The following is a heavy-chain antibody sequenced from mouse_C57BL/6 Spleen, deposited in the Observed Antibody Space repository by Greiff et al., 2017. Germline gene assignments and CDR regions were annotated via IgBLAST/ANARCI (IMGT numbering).Heavy chain of an antibody. D-gene: IGHD3-2*02. CDR1: GFTFSSYA. Sequence: DVQLVESGGGLVKPGGSLKLSCAASGFTFSSYAMSWVRQTPEKRLEWVATISDGGSYTYYPDNVKGRFTISRDNAKNNLYLQMSHLKSEDTAMYYCARGGQLRLPFAYWGQGTLVTVSA. CDR2: ISDGGSYT. V-gene: IGHV5-4*01. J-gene: IGHJ3*01. CDR3: ARGGQLRLPFAY.